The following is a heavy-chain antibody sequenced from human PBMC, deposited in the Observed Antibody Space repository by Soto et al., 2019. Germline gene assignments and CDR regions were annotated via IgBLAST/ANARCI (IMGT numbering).Heavy chain of an antibody. J-gene: IGHJ5*02. CDR1: GGSISSYY. CDR2: IYYSGST. V-gene: IGHV4-59*08. Sequence: SETLSLTCTVSGGSISSYYWSWIRQPPGKGLEWIGYIYYSGSTNYNPSLKSRVTISVDTSKNQFSLKLSSVTAADTAVYYCARYGASPDCTNSVCPYTWFDPRGQRTPLPVSS. D-gene: IGHD2-8*01. CDR3: ARYGASPDCTNSVCPYTWFDP.